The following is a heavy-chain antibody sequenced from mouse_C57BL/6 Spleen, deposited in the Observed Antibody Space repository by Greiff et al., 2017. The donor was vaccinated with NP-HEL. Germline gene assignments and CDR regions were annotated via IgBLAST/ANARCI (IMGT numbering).Heavy chain of an antibody. CDR3: AREGGNGNYEDWYFDV. V-gene: IGHV1-82*01. CDR2: IYPGDGDT. Sequence: VQLQQSGPELVKPGASVKISCKASGYAFSSSWMNWVKQRPGKGLEWIGRIYPGDGDTNYNGKFKGKATLTADKSSSTAYMQLSSLTSEDSAVYFCAREGGNGNYEDWYFDVWGTGTTVTVSS. CDR1: GYAFSSSW. J-gene: IGHJ1*03. D-gene: IGHD2-1*01.